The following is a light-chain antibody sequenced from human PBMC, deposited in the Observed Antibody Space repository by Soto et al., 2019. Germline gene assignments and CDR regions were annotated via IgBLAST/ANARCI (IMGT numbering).Light chain of an antibody. CDR2: AAS. CDR3: QQYKKWPPIT. J-gene: IGKJ5*01. CDR1: QNLDDE. V-gene: IGKV3-15*01. Sequence: EIVLTQSPGTLSLSPGERATLSCRASQNLDDEVAWYQQRPGQAPRLLIFAASTRATGIPARFSGSGSGTEFTLTISSLQTEDFAVYYCQQYKKWPPITFGQGTRLEIK.